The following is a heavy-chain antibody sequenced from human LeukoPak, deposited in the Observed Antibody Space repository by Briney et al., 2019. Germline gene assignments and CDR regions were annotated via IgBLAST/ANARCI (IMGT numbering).Heavy chain of an antibody. Sequence: PGGSLRLSCAASGFSLSNHWMHWVRQVPGKGLVWVSRINSDGSSTTYADSVKGRFTISRDNAKNTLYLQMNSLRDEDTAVYYCTRDVSQSSSWYGEFDYWGQGTQVTVSS. CDR2: INSDGSST. D-gene: IGHD6-13*01. J-gene: IGHJ4*02. CDR1: GFSLSNHW. CDR3: TRDVSQSSSWYGEFDY. V-gene: IGHV3-74*03.